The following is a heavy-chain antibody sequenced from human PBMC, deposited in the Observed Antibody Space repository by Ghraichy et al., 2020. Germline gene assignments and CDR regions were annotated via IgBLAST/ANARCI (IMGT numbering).Heavy chain of an antibody. CDR1: GFTFSSYS. J-gene: IGHJ3*02. D-gene: IGHD2-15*01. CDR3: ARDKGVVAFDI. Sequence: GGSLRLSCAASGFTFSSYSMNWVRQAPGKGLEWVLYISSSSSTIYYADSVKGRFTISRDNAKNSLYLQMNSLRAEDTAVYYCARDKGVVAFDIWGQGTMVTVSS. V-gene: IGHV3-48*04. CDR2: ISSSSSTI.